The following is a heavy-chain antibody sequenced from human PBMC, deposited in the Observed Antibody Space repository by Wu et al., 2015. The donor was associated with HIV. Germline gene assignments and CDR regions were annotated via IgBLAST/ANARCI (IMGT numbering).Heavy chain of an antibody. CDR3: ASAWIPDYNWFDP. Sequence: QVQLVQSGAEVKKPGASVKVSCKASGYTFTSYGISWVRQAPGQGLEWMGWISAYNGNTNYAQKLQGRVTITTDESTSTAYMELSSLRSEDTAVYYCASAWIPDYNWFDPWGQGTLVTVSS. CDR2: ISAYNGNT. J-gene: IGHJ5*02. CDR1: GYTFTSYG. D-gene: IGHD5-12*01. V-gene: IGHV1-18*01.